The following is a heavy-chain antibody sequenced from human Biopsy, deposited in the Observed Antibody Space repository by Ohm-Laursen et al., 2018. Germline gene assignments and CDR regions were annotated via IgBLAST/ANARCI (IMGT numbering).Heavy chain of an antibody. Sequence: SSVKVSCKVSGYSLTELSMHWVRQAPGQGLEWMGGFAPENGRIVYSQKFQGRVTMTTDTSTSTAYMDLRSLRSDDTAVYYCARDRWPHVTLLGLVVFDFWGQGTLVIVSS. V-gene: IGHV1-24*01. CDR2: FAPENGRI. D-gene: IGHD3-3*01. CDR1: GYSLTELS. CDR3: ARDRWPHVTLLGLVVFDF. J-gene: IGHJ4*02.